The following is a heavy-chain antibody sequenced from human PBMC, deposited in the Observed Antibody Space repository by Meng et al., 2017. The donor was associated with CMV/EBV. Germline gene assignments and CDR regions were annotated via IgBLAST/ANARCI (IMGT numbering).Heavy chain of an antibody. CDR1: GYTITGYY. D-gene: IGHD6-19*01. V-gene: IGHV1-46*01. J-gene: IGHJ4*02. CDR2: INPSGNST. CDR3: ASAVAGTYFDY. Sequence: SCKASGYTITGYYMHWVRQPPEQGLEWIGIINPSGNSTSYAQKCKGRVTMTRDTSTSTVYMELSSLRYEDTAVYYCASAVAGTYFDYWGQGTLVTVSS.